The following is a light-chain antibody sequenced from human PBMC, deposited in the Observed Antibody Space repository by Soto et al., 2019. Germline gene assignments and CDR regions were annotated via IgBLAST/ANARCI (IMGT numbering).Light chain of an antibody. V-gene: IGKV3-15*01. CDR1: RSVAGN. Sequence: IVMTQSPATLSVSPGERVTLFCRASRSVAGNLAWYQQTPGQAPRLLIYGVFTRATGVPDRFSGTRSGTEFTLTISTLQSEDFGIYYCQQYNDWPTFGQGTKVKIK. CDR2: GVF. CDR3: QQYNDWPT. J-gene: IGKJ1*01.